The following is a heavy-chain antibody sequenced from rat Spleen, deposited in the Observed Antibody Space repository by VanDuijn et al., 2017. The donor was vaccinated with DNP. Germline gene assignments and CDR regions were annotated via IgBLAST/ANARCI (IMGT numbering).Heavy chain of an antibody. J-gene: IGHJ2*01. Sequence: VQMKETGPGLVQTTQTLSVTCTVSGFSLTNYGVHWVRQAPGKGLEWMGIIWGDGSTDYNSGLKSRLTISRDTSKSQVFLKMNSLQTEDTATYYCARGIPDFDYWGQGVMVTVSS. D-gene: IGHD2-2*01. CDR2: IWGDGST. V-gene: IGHV2-77*01. CDR3: ARGIPDFDY. CDR1: GFSLTNYG.